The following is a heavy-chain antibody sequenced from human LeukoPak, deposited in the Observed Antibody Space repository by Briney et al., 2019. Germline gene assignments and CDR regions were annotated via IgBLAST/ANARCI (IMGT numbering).Heavy chain of an antibody. CDR2: INPNSGGT. Sequence: ASVKVSCKASGYTFTGYYMHWVRQASGQGLEWMGWINPNSGGTNYAQKFQGRVTMTRDTSISTAYMELSRLRSDDTAVYYCARDYGDYEYFDYWGQGTLVTVSS. J-gene: IGHJ4*02. V-gene: IGHV1-2*02. D-gene: IGHD4-17*01. CDR1: GYTFTGYY. CDR3: ARDYGDYEYFDY.